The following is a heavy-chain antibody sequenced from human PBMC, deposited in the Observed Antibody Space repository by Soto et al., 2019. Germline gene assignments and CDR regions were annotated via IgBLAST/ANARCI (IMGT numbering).Heavy chain of an antibody. D-gene: IGHD6-6*01. J-gene: IGHJ5*02. V-gene: IGHV4-39*01. Sequence: SETLSLTCTVSGGSISSSSYYWGWIRQPPGKGLEWIGSIYYSGSTYYNPSLKSRVTISVDTSKNQFSLKLSSVTAADTAVYYCARHLQAARLNWFDPWGQGTLVTVSS. CDR3: ARHLQAARLNWFDP. CDR1: GGSISSSSYY. CDR2: IYYSGST.